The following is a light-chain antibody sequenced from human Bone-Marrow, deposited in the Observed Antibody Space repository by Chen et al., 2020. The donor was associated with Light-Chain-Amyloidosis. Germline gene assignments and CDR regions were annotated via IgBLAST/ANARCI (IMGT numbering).Light chain of an antibody. CDR1: NIGSKD. CDR3: QVWDSSRDLIWV. CDR2: DDS. V-gene: IGLV3-21*02. Sequence: SYVLTQPPSVSVAPGQTASITCGGNNIGSKDVHWYQQKPGQAPVLVVYDDSDRPSGIPERISGSNSGNTATLTISRVEAGDEAEYYCQVWDSSRDLIWVFGGGTKLTVL. J-gene: IGLJ3*02.